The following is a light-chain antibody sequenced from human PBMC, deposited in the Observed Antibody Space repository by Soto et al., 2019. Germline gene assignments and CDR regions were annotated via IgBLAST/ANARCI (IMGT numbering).Light chain of an antibody. Sequence: EYVLTQSPGTLSLSPGESATLSCRASQTVRNNYLAWYQQKPGQAPRLLIYDASSRATGIPDRFSGGGSGTDFTLTISSLEPEDFAVYYCQQFSSYPLTFGGGTKVDIK. J-gene: IGKJ4*01. CDR3: QQFSSYPLT. V-gene: IGKV3-20*01. CDR1: QTVRNNY. CDR2: DAS.